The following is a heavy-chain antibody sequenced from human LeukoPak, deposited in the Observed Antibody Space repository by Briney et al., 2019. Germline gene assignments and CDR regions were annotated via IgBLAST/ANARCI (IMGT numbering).Heavy chain of an antibody. CDR2: SGTGGRT. CDR3: ARGEGPTVGTT. J-gene: IGHJ1*01. V-gene: IGHV3-23*01. D-gene: IGHD1-1*01. CDR1: GFIFSDYV. Sequence: GGSLRLSCAGSGFIFSDYVMSWVRQAPGKGLEWVSASGTGGRTYYADSVKGRFTISRDNSKKTVFLQMDGLRAEDTAVYYCARGEGPTVGTTGGQGTLVIVSS.